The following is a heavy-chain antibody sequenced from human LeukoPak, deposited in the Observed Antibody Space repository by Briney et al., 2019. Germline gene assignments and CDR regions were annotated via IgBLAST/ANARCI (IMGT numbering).Heavy chain of an antibody. CDR2: FYYSGAT. CDR3: ARSNARDGYNFGY. D-gene: IGHD5-24*01. CDR1: GGSISSSY. V-gene: IGHV4-59*08. Sequence: PSGTLSLTCTVSGGSISSSYWSWIRQPPGKGLEWIGYFYYSGATNYNPSLKSRVTISVDTSKTQLSLQMTSMTAVDTAVYYCARSNARDGYNFGYWGQGTLVTVSS. J-gene: IGHJ4*02.